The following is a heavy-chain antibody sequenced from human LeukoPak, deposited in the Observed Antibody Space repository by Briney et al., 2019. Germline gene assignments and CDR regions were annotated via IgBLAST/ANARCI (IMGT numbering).Heavy chain of an antibody. D-gene: IGHD6-19*01. CDR2: INHSGST. Sequence: SETLSLTCAVYGGSFSGYYWSWIRQPPGKGLEWIGEINHSGSTNYNPSLKSRVTISVDTSKNQFSLKLSSVTAADTATYYCAREVAAGSYRGFDYWGQGTLVTVSS. CDR3: AREVAAGSYRGFDY. V-gene: IGHV4-34*01. J-gene: IGHJ4*02. CDR1: GGSFSGYY.